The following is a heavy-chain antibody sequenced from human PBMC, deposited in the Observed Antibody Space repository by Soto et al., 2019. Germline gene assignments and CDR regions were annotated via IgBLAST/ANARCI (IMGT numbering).Heavy chain of an antibody. CDR2: ISSSTSII. D-gene: IGHD2-15*01. Sequence: GGSLRLSCAASGFTFSDYNMNWVRQAPGKGLEWVSYISSSTSIIYYADSVKGRFTISRDNAKNSLYLQMNSLRAEDTAVYYCARTHRYCSGGSCYVVDYWGLGSLVTVSS. CDR3: ARTHRYCSGGSCYVVDY. CDR1: GFTFSDYN. V-gene: IGHV3-48*01. J-gene: IGHJ4*02.